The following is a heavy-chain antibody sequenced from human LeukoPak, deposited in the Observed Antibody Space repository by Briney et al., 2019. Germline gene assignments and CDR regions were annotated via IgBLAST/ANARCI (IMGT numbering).Heavy chain of an antibody. J-gene: IGHJ6*03. D-gene: IGHD3-10*01. CDR1: GFTFSSYA. V-gene: IGHV3-23*01. CDR2: ISGSGGST. Sequence: PGGSLRLSCAASGFTFSSYAMSWVRQAPGKGLEWVSAISGSGGSTYYADSVKGRFTISRDNSKNTLYLQMNSLTAEDTAVYYCAKVLLNSYYSMDVWGKGTTVTVSS. CDR3: AKVLLNSYYSMDV.